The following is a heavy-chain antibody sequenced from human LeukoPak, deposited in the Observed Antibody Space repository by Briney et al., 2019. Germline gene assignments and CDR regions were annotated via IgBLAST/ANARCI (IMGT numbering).Heavy chain of an antibody. CDR2: IYYSGST. CDR1: GGSISSYH. CDR3: ARDLRTGIVDY. J-gene: IGHJ4*02. D-gene: IGHD7-27*01. V-gene: IGHV4-59*01. Sequence: SETLSLTCTVSGGSISSYHWSWIRQPPGKGLEWIGYIYYSGSTNYNPSLKSRVTISVDTSKNQFSLKLSSVTAAGTAVYYCARDLRTGIVDYWGQGTLVTVSS.